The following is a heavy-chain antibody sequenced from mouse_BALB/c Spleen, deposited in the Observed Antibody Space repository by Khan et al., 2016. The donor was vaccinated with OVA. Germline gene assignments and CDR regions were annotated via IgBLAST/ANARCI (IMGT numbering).Heavy chain of an antibody. CDR2: VSSGGSYT. Sequence: EVELVESGGGLVKPGGSLKLSCAASGFIFNNYAMSWVRQTPEKRLEWVATVSSGGSYTYYPDSVKGRFTISRDNAKNTLYLQMSSLRSEDTAMYYCARQGGIYDGPFDYWGQGTTLTVSS. CDR3: ARQGGIYDGPFDY. J-gene: IGHJ2*01. V-gene: IGHV5-9-3*01. CDR1: GFIFNNYA. D-gene: IGHD2-3*01.